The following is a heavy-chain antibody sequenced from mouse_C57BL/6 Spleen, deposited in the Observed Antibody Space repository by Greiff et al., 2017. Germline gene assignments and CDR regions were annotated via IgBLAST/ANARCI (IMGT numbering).Heavy chain of an antibody. V-gene: IGHV5-6*01. D-gene: IGHD2-4*01. CDR2: ISSGGSYT. CDR3: ARPYYDYDYFDY. J-gene: IGHJ2*01. CDR1: GFTFSSYG. Sequence: EVKLQESGGDLVKPGGSLKLSCAASGFTFSSYGMSWVRQTPDKRLEWVATISSGGSYTYYPDSVKGRFTISRDNAKNTLYLQMSSLKSEDTAMYYCARPYYDYDYFDYWGQGTTLTVSS.